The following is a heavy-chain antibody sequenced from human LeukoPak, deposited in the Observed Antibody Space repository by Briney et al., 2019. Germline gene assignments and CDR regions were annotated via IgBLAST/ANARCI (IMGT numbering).Heavy chain of an antibody. Sequence: TGGSLRLSCAASGFTFSSYWMHWVRQAPGKGLVWVSRINSDGSSTSYADSVKGRFIISRDNSENTLYLQMNSLRAEDTAVYYCAKGWEAAVTVGFDYWGQGTLVTVSS. CDR3: AKGWEAAVTVGFDY. J-gene: IGHJ4*02. D-gene: IGHD3-16*01. V-gene: IGHV3-74*01. CDR2: INSDGSST. CDR1: GFTFSSYW.